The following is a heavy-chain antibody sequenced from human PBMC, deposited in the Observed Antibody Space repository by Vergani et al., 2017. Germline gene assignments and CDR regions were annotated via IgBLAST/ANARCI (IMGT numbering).Heavy chain of an antibody. D-gene: IGHD6-13*01. V-gene: IGHV1-24*01. CDR1: GYTLTELS. CDR2: FDPEDGET. J-gene: IGHJ6*02. CDR3: ARAPGIAAAGNVYYYYGMDV. Sequence: QVQLVQSGAEVKKPGASVKVSCKVSGYTLTELSMHWVRQAPGKGLEWMGGFDPEDGETIYAQKFQGRVTMTEDTSTDPAYMELSSLRSEDTAVYYCARAPGIAAAGNVYYYYGMDVWGQGTTVTVSS.